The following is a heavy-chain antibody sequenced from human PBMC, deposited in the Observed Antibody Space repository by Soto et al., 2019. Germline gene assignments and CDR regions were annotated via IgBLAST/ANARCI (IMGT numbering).Heavy chain of an antibody. CDR1: GFTFSDYY. CDR2: ISSSGSTI. Sequence: QVQLVESGGGLVKPGGSLRLSCAASGFTFSDYYMSWIRQAPGKGLEWVSYISSSGSTIYYADSVKGRFTISRDNAKNSLYLQMNSLRAEDTAVYYCARDHALYEYIWGSYRHWYFDLWGRGTLVTVSS. V-gene: IGHV3-11*01. J-gene: IGHJ2*01. D-gene: IGHD3-16*02. CDR3: ARDHALYEYIWGSYRHWYFDL.